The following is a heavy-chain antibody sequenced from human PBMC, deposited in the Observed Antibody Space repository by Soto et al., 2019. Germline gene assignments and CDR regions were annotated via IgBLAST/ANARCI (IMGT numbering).Heavy chain of an antibody. V-gene: IGHV4-39*01. Sequence: QLQLQESGPGLVKTSETLSLTCSVSGGSISSNNLYWGWIRQPPGKGLEWIGNFYYSGSTYYNPSVKSRVTISVDTSKNQFSLKVSSVTAADTAVYYCARHAYGDFRHLTYWGQGTLVTVSS. D-gene: IGHD4-17*01. CDR3: ARHAYGDFRHLTY. CDR2: FYYSGST. J-gene: IGHJ4*02. CDR1: GGSISSNNLY.